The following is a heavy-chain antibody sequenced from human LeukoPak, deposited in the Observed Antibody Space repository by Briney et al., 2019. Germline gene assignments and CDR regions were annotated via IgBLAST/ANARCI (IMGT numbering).Heavy chain of an antibody. CDR3: VREDAHTYYFDF. D-gene: IGHD2-2*01. Sequence: ASVQVSCKTSGYTFTSYHMHWVRHAPGQGLEWVAIIKSTGDTTVYAQKFQGRVTVTRETSTSTVYMDLSSLSSEDTAVYYCVREDAHTYYFDFWGPGTLVTVSS. CDR2: IKSTGDTT. V-gene: IGHV1-46*01. J-gene: IGHJ4*02. CDR1: GYTFTSYH.